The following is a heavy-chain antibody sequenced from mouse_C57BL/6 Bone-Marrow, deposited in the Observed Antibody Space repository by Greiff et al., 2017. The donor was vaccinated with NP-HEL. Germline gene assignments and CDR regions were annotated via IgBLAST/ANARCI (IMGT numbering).Heavy chain of an antibody. V-gene: IGHV1-72*01. D-gene: IGHD3-2*02. Sequence: VQLQQPGAELVKPGASVKLSCKASGYTFTSYWMHWVKQRPGRGLEWIGRIDPNSGGTKYNEKFKSKATLTVDKPSSTAYMQLSSLTSEDSAVYYCARRTLDSSEYYYAMDYWGQGTSVTVSS. CDR3: ARRTLDSSEYYYAMDY. CDR2: IDPNSGGT. J-gene: IGHJ4*01. CDR1: GYTFTSYW.